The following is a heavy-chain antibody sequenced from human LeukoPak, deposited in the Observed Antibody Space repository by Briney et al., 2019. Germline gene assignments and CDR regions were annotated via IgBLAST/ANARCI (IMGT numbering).Heavy chain of an antibody. CDR2: ISGSGGST. D-gene: IGHD6-19*01. CDR1: GFTFSSYA. V-gene: IGHV3-23*01. CDR3: AKDRIAVAAATPDY. Sequence: PGGSLRLSCAASGFTFSSYAMSWVRQAPGKGLELVSGISGSGGSTYYADSVKGRFTISRDNSKSTMYMQMNSLRAEDTAVYYCAKDRIAVAAATPDYWGQGALVTVSS. J-gene: IGHJ4*02.